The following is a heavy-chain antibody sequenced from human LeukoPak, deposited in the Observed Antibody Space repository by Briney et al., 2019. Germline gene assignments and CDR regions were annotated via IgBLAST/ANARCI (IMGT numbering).Heavy chain of an antibody. D-gene: IGHD6-6*01. Sequence: ATSVKVSCKVSGYTLTELSMHWVRQAPGKGLEWMGGFDPEDGETIYAQKFQGRVTMTEDTSTYTAYMELSSLRSEDTAVYYCAASEYSSSSSRYFDLWGRGTLVTVPS. CDR3: AASEYSSSSSRYFDL. V-gene: IGHV1-24*01. CDR1: GYTLTELS. CDR2: FDPEDGET. J-gene: IGHJ2*01.